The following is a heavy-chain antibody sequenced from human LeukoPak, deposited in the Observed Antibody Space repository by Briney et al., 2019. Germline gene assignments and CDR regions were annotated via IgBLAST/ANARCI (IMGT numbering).Heavy chain of an antibody. CDR2: TYYRSKWYN. CDR1: GDSVSSNSAA. Sequence: SQTLSLTCAISGDSVSSNSAAWNWIRQSPSRGLEWLGRTYYRSKWYNGYAVSVKSRITINPDTSKNQFSLQLNSVTPEDTAVYYCARDGIASGTPAGANAFDIWGQGTMVTVSS. CDR3: ARDGIASGTPAGANAFDI. D-gene: IGHD6-19*01. J-gene: IGHJ3*02. V-gene: IGHV6-1*01.